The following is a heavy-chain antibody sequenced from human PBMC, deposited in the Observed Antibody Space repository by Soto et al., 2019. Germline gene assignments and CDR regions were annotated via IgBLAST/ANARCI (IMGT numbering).Heavy chain of an antibody. CDR2: IIPIFGTA. CDR1: GGTFSSYA. V-gene: IGHV1-69*01. J-gene: IGHJ6*02. CDR3: ARAEYSSSSGTYYYYGMDV. D-gene: IGHD6-6*01. Sequence: QVQLVQSGAEVKKPGSSVTVSCKASGGTFSSYAISWVRQAPGQGLEWMGGIIPIFGTANYAQKFQGRVTITADESTSTAYMELSSLRSEDTAVYYCARAEYSSSSGTYYYYGMDVWGQGTTVTVSS.